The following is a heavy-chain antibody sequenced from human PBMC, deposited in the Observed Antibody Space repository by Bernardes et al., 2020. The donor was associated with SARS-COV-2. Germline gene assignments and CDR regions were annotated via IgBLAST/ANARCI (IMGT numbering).Heavy chain of an antibody. D-gene: IGHD6-19*01. J-gene: IGHJ4*02. CDR2: IYTSGST. CDR1: GGSISSGSYY. V-gene: IGHV4-61*02. CDR3: ASASIAVAGGEIDY. Sequence: SETLSLTCTVSGGSISSGSYYWSWIRQPAGKGLEWIGRIYTSGSTNYNPSLKSRVTISVDTSKNQFSLKLSSVTAADTAVYYCASASIAVAGGEIDYWGQGTLVTVSS.